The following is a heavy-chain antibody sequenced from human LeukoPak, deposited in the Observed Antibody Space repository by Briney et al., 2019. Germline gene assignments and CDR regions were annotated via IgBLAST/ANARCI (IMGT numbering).Heavy chain of an antibody. CDR3: ARDRGGDFDY. J-gene: IGHJ4*02. CDR1: GFTFSSYS. V-gene: IGHV3-21*01. CDR2: ISSGTSYM. Sequence: GGSLRLSCAASGFTFSSYSMNWVRQAPGKGLEWVSSISSGTSYMYYAESVRGRFTISRDNAKSSLHLQMNSLRDEDTAVYYCARDRGGDFDYWGQGTLVTVSS. D-gene: IGHD3-10*01.